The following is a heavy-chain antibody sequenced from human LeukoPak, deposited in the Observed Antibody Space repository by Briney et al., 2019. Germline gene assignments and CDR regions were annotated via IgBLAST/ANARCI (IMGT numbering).Heavy chain of an antibody. D-gene: IGHD4-17*01. Sequence: PGGSLRLSCAPSGFTFSSYGMHWVPQAPGEGLERVAVISYDGSNKYYADSVKGRFTISRDNSKNTLYLQMNSLRAEDTAVYYCAKEHRTVTTGFDYWGQGTLVTVSS. J-gene: IGHJ4*02. CDR1: GFTFSSYG. CDR2: ISYDGSNK. CDR3: AKEHRTVTTGFDY. V-gene: IGHV3-30*18.